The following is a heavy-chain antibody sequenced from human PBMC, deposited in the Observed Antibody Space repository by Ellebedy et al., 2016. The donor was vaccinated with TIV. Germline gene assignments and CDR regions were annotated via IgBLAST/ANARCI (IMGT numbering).Heavy chain of an antibody. CDR1: GYTLTELS. D-gene: IGHD1-26*01. CDR2: IIPIFATA. J-gene: IGHJ3*02. CDR3: ARSGAGAIWVYDAFDI. Sequence: ASVKVSCKVSGYTLTELSMHWVRQAPGQGLEWMGGIIPIFATANYAQKFQGRVTITADKSTSTAYMELSSLRSEDTAVYYCARSGAGAIWVYDAFDIWGQGTMVTVSS. V-gene: IGHV1-69*06.